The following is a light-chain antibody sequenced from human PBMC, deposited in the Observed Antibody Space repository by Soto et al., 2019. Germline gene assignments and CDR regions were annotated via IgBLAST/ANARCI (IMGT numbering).Light chain of an antibody. V-gene: IGLV3-21*04. CDR2: YDS. J-gene: IGLJ1*01. CDR1: NIGTKN. Sequence: SSELTQPPSVSVAPGKTATITCGGDNIGTKNVHWYQQKTGQAPVLVLRYDSDRPSGIPERFSGSNSRNTATLTISRVEAGDEADYHSQVRDSNSDHYVFGTGTKVTVL. CDR3: QVRDSNSDHYV.